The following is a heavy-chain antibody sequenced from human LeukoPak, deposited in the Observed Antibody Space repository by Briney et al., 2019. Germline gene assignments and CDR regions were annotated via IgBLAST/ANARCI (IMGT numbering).Heavy chain of an antibody. CDR1: GGSISSGGYY. D-gene: IGHD6-13*01. CDR2: IYYSGST. J-gene: IGHJ4*02. CDR3: ATAAAISAAVY. Sequence: SESLSLTCTVSGGSISSGGYYWSWIRQHPGKGLEWIGYIYYSGSTYYNPSLKSRVTISVDTSKNHFSLKLSSVTAADTAAYYCATAAAISAAVYWGQGTLVTVSS. V-gene: IGHV4-31*03.